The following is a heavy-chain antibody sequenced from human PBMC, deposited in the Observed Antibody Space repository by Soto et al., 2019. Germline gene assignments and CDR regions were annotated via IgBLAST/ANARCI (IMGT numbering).Heavy chain of an antibody. D-gene: IGHD2-2*01. J-gene: IGHJ6*03. CDR3: ARHSCSSTSCYLDYMDV. V-gene: IGHV4-39*01. CDR1: GGSISSSSYY. CDR2: IYYSGST. Sequence: SETLSLTCTVSGGSISSSSYYWGWIRQPPGKGLEWIGSIYYSGSTYYNPSLKSRVTISVDTSKNQFSLKLSSVTAADTAVYYCARHSCSSTSCYLDYMDVWGKGTTVTVSS.